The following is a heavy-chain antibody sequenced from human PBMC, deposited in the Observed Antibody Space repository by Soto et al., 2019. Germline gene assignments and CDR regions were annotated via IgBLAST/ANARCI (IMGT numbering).Heavy chain of an antibody. CDR3: ARGISGWTFDN. V-gene: IGHV4-59*01. D-gene: IGHD6-19*01. CDR1: GGFINSYY. J-gene: IGHJ4*02. CDR2: IYYSGST. Sequence: QVQLQESGPGLVKSSETLSLTCTVSGGFINSYYWSWIRQPPGKGLEWIGYIYYSGSTNYNPCLKGRVTISVDTSKNQFSLKLNSVTAADTAVYFCARGISGWTFDNWGQGTLVTVSS.